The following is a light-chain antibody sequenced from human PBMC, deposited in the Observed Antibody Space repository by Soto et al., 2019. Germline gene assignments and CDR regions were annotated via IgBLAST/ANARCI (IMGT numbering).Light chain of an antibody. Sequence: DNVLTQSPGSLSLSPGEGATLSCRASRTLRTSYLAWYQQKPGLAPRLLIFGASHRATGVPDRFIGSGSVTDFTLTITRVELDDFAVYYCQQYATSPPTFGQGARVEIK. V-gene: IGKV3-20*01. CDR1: RTLRTSY. J-gene: IGKJ1*01. CDR2: GAS. CDR3: QQYATSPPT.